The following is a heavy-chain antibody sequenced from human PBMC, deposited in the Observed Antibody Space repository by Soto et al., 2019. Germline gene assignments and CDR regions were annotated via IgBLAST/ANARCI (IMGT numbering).Heavy chain of an antibody. D-gene: IGHD6-19*01. CDR1: GYTFTSYA. CDR3: ARPAVYSSGPRYYFDY. CDR2: INAGNGNT. J-gene: IGHJ4*02. V-gene: IGHV1-3*01. Sequence: QVQLVQSGAEVKKPGASVKVSCKASGYTFTSYAMHWVRQAPGQRLEWMGWINAGNGNTKYSQKFQGRVTITRDTSASTAYMELSSLRSEDTAVYYCARPAVYSSGPRYYFDYWGQGTLVTVSS.